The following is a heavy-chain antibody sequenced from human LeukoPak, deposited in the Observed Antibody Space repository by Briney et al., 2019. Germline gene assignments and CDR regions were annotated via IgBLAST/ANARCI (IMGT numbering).Heavy chain of an antibody. CDR1: GYTFTGYY. CDR2: INPNSGGT. D-gene: IGHD1-26*01. J-gene: IGHJ6*03. Sequence: EASVKVSCKASGYTFTGYYMHWVRQAPGQGLEWVGWINPNSGGTNYAQKFQGRVTMTRDTSISTAYMELSRLRSDDTAVYYCARGGYGGGWEAYYYYYMDVWGKGTTVTISS. V-gene: IGHV1-2*02. CDR3: ARGGYGGGWEAYYYYYMDV.